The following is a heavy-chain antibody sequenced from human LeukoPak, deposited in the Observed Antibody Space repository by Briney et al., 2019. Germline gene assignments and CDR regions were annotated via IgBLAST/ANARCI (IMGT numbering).Heavy chain of an antibody. CDR2: ITGSGDNT. J-gene: IGHJ4*02. Sequence: PGGSLRLSCTASGFTFSSYAVSWVRQAPGKGLDWVSAITGSGDNTYYADSVKGRFTISRDNFKNTLYLQMNNLGAEDTALYYCAKDRVPRYSGYGLSDDWGQGTLVTVSA. D-gene: IGHD5-12*01. V-gene: IGHV3-23*01. CDR3: AKDRVPRYSGYGLSDD. CDR1: GFTFSSYA.